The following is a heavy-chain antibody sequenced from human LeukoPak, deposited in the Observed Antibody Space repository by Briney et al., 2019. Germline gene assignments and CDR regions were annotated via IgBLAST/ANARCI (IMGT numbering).Heavy chain of an antibody. CDR1: GYTFTSYD. J-gene: IGHJ3*02. Sequence: GASVRVSCKASGYTFTSYDINWVRQATGQGLEWMGWMNPNSGNTGYAQKFQGRVTMTRNTSISTAYMELSSLRSEDTAVYYCARDGYSSSWAAFDIWGQGTMVTVSS. V-gene: IGHV1-8*01. CDR2: MNPNSGNT. CDR3: ARDGYSSSWAAFDI. D-gene: IGHD6-13*01.